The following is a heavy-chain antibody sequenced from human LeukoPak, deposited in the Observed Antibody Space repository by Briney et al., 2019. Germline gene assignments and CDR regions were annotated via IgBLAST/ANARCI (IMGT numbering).Heavy chain of an antibody. CDR1: GGSIGSYY. Sequence: SSETLSLTXTVSGGSIGSYYWSWIRQPPGKGLEWIGYIYYSGSTNYNPSLKSRVTISVDTSKNQFSLKLSSVTAADTAVYYCARYIFLEWFSVGNYMDVWGKGTTVTVSS. CDR3: ARYIFLEWFSVGNYMDV. V-gene: IGHV4-59*01. D-gene: IGHD3-3*01. J-gene: IGHJ6*03. CDR2: IYYSGST.